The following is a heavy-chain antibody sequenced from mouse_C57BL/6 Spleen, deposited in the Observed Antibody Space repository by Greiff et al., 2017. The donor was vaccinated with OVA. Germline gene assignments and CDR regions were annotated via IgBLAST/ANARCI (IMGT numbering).Heavy chain of an antibody. CDR2: ILRGGST. V-gene: IGHV2-4*01. CDR3: AKTGDGGYCVGDYAMDY. Sequence: QVQLQQSGPGLVQPSQSLSITCTVPGFSLTSYGVHWVRQPPGKGLEWLGVILRGGSTDYNAAFISRLSISKDNSKSQVFFKMNSLQADDTAIDYCAKTGDGGYCVGDYAMDYWGQGTSVTVSS. J-gene: IGHJ4*01. CDR1: GFSLTSYG. D-gene: IGHD2-3*01.